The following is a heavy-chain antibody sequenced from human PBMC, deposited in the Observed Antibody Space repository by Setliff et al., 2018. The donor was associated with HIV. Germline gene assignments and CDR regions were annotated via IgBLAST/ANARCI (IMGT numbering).Heavy chain of an antibody. D-gene: IGHD3-22*01. V-gene: IGHV3-15*01. Sequence: PGGSLRLSCAASGFTFSNAWMNWVRQAPGKGLEWVGRIKSKTDGGTTDYAAPVKRRFTISRDDSQNTLYLQMNSLKTEDTAVYYCTTDADIDLYYNDSTGYYPFDYWGQGTLVTVSS. CDR2: IKSKTDGGTT. J-gene: IGHJ4*02. CDR3: TTDADIDLYYNDSTGYYPFDY. CDR1: GFTFSNAW.